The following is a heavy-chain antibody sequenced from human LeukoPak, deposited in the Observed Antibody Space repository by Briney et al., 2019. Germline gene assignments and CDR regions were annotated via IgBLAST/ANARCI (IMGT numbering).Heavy chain of an antibody. CDR2: MNPNSGNT. Sequence: GASVKVSCKASGYTFTSYDINWVRQATGQGLEWMGWMNPNSGNTGYAQKFQGRVTMTRNTSISTAYMELSSLRSEDTAVYYCARGRVGLLWFGELSPWFDPWGQGTLVTVSS. J-gene: IGHJ5*02. D-gene: IGHD3-10*01. V-gene: IGHV1-8*01. CDR3: ARGRVGLLWFGELSPWFDP. CDR1: GYTFTSYD.